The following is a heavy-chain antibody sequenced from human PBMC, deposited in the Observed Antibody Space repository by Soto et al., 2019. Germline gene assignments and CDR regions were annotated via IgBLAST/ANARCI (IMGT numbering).Heavy chain of an antibody. V-gene: IGHV4-34*01. CDR1: GGSFSGYY. Sequence: PSETLSLTCAVYGGSFSGYYWSWIRQPPGKGLEWIGEINHSGSTNYNPSLKSRVTISVDTSKNQFSLKLSSVTAADTAVYYCARDRQYDYIWGSYRYTSSDAFDIWGQGTMVTVS. CDR3: ARDRQYDYIWGSYRYTSSDAFDI. CDR2: INHSGST. D-gene: IGHD3-16*02. J-gene: IGHJ3*02.